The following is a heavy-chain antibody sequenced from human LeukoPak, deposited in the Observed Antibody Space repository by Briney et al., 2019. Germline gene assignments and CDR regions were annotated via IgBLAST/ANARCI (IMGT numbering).Heavy chain of an antibody. Sequence: ASVKVSCKVSGYTLSELAMHWMRQAPGTGLEWMGGFAPEDGDTIYAQKFQGRVAMTEDSSTDTAYMELSSLRSEDTAVYYCVWGAFKHYYDSSSRVSPPRGGFDLWGQGTMVTVSS. V-gene: IGHV1-24*01. CDR3: VWGAFKHYYDSSSRVSPPRGGFDL. CDR2: FAPEDGDT. J-gene: IGHJ3*01. CDR1: GYTLSELA. D-gene: IGHD3-22*01.